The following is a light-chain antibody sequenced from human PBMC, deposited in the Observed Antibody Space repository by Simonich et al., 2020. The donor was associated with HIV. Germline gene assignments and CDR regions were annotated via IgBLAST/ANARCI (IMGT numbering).Light chain of an antibody. V-gene: IGKV1-5*01. CDR1: QSMSSW. CDR3: LQDYNYPRT. CDR2: AAS. J-gene: IGKJ1*01. Sequence: DIQMTQSPSTLSASVGDRVTITCRASQSMSSWLAGYQQTPGKALKLLIYAASNLQRGVPSRISGSGSGTDFTLTISSLQPEDFATYYCLQDYNYPRTFGQGTKVEIK.